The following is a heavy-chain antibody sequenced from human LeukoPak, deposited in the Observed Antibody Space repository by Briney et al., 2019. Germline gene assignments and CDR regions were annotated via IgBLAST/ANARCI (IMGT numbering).Heavy chain of an antibody. V-gene: IGHV3-66*01. CDR1: GFTVSSNY. J-gene: IGHJ4*02. CDR2: IYSGGST. Sequence: GGSLRLSCAASGFTVSSNYMSWVRQAPGKGLEWVSVIYSGGSTYYADSVKGRFTISRDNSKNTLYLQMNSLRAEDTAVYYRARVTFERSRDYWGQGTLVTVSS. D-gene: IGHD3-16*01. CDR3: ARVTFERSRDY.